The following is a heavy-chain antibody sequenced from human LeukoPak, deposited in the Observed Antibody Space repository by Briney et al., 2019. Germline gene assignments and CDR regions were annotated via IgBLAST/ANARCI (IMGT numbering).Heavy chain of an antibody. CDR3: ARPGYSGYDIDY. Sequence: SETLSLTCAVYGGSFSGYYWSWIRQPPGKGLEWIGETTHSGSTNYNPSLKSRVTISVDTSKNQFSLKLSSVTAADTAVYYCARPGYSGYDIDYWGQGTLVTVSS. CDR2: TTHSGST. CDR1: GGSFSGYY. J-gene: IGHJ4*02. V-gene: IGHV4-34*01. D-gene: IGHD5-12*01.